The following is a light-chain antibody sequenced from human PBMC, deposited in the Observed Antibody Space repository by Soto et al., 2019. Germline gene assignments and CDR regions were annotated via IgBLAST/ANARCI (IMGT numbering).Light chain of an antibody. CDR2: GAS. Sequence: EIVLTQSPGTLSLSPGERATLSCRASQSVSSNKLAWNQQKPGQAPRLLIYGASGRATGIPDRFSGSGSGTDFTLTISRLEPEDFAVYYCQVFDGSLWTFGQGTKVDTK. CDR3: QVFDGSLWT. V-gene: IGKV3-20*01. CDR1: QSVSSNK. J-gene: IGKJ1*01.